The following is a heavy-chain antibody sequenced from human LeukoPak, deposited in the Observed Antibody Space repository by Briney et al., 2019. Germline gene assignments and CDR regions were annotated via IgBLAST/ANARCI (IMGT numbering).Heavy chain of an antibody. CDR3: ARVPKGIAAAGPPAGEPYFDY. J-gene: IGHJ4*02. D-gene: IGHD6-13*01. V-gene: IGHV4-34*01. CDR2: INHSGST. Sequence: PSETLSLTCAVYGGSFSGYYWSWIRQPPGKGLEWIGEINHSGSTNYNPSLKSRVTISVDTSKSQFSLKLSSVTAADTAVYYCARVPKGIAAAGPPAGEPYFDYWGQGTLVTVSS. CDR1: GGSFSGYY.